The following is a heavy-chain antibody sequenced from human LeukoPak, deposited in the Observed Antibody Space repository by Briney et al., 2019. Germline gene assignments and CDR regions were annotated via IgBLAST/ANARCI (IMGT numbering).Heavy chain of an antibody. CDR2: IYYDASNK. Sequence: PGRPLRLSCAASGFTFRSSGMHWVRQAPGEGLEWVAVIYYDASNKLYADSVKGRFTISRDNSKNMLYLQMNSLRVDDTAVYYCARDRSRYVDYWGQGTLVTVSS. V-gene: IGHV3-33*01. J-gene: IGHJ4*02. CDR1: GFTFRSSG. D-gene: IGHD2-2*01. CDR3: ARDRSRYVDY.